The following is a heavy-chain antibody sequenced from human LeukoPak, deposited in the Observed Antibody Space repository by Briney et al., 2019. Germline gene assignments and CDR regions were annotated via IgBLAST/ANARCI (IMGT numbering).Heavy chain of an antibody. V-gene: IGHV1-18*01. CDR2: ISAYNGNT. J-gene: IGHJ5*02. CDR3: ARAGRSQSSSNWFDP. D-gene: IGHD6-13*01. Sequence: GASVKVSCKASGGTFSSYAISWVRQAPGQGLEWMGWISAYNGNTNYAQRLQGRVTMATDTSTSTAYMELRSLRSDDTAVYYCARAGRSQSSSNWFDPWGQGTLVTVSS. CDR1: GGTFSSYA.